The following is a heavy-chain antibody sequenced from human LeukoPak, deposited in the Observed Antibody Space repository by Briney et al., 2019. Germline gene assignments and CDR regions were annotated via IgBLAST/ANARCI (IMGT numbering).Heavy chain of an antibody. D-gene: IGHD6-19*01. Sequence: GASVKVSCKVSGYTLTELSMHWVRQAPGKGLEWMGGFDPEDGETIYAQKFQGRVTMTEDTSSDTAYMELSSLRSEDTAVHYCATGSSGWYIYWGQGTLVTVSS. CDR3: ATGSSGWYIY. CDR1: GYTLTELS. CDR2: FDPEDGET. V-gene: IGHV1-24*01. J-gene: IGHJ4*02.